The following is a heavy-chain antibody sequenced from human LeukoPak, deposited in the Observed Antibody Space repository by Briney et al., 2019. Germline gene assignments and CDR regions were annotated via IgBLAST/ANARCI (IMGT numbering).Heavy chain of an antibody. CDR2: INYSGGTT. CDR1: GFTLSTYT. CDR3: ARERAGVGATPRAFDI. D-gene: IGHD1-26*01. V-gene: IGHV3-23*01. Sequence: PGGSLRLSCVASGFTLSTYTMGWVRQAPGKGLEWVSSINYSGGTTYYADSVKGRFTISRDNSKNTLYLQMNSLRAEDTAVYYCARERAGVGATPRAFDIWGQGTMVTVSS. J-gene: IGHJ3*02.